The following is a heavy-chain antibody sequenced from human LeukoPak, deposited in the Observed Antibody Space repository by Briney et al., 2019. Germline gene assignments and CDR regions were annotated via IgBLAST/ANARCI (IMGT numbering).Heavy chain of an antibody. J-gene: IGHJ4*02. CDR1: GGSISSSSYY. CDR3: ASPRGRWYAY. V-gene: IGHV4-39*01. CDR2: IYYSGST. Sequence: PSETLSLTCTVSGGSISSSSYYWGWIRQPPGKGLEWIGSIYYSGSTCYNPSLKSRVTISVDTSKNQFSLKLSSVTAADTAVYYCASPRGRWYAYWGQGTLVTVSS. D-gene: IGHD6-13*01.